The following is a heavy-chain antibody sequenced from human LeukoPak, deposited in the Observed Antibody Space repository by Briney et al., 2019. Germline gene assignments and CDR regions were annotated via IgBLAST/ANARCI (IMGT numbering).Heavy chain of an antibody. CDR3: ARGLVSTLFDY. J-gene: IGHJ4*02. D-gene: IGHD5/OR15-5a*01. CDR2: VWFDGSNK. CDR1: GFIFSSYG. Sequence: AGRSLRLSCVASGFIFSSYGMHWVRQAPGKGLEWVALVWFDGSNKYYADSVKGRFTISRDNSKNTLYLQMNSLRAEDTAVCYCARGLVSTLFDYWGQGTLVTVSS. V-gene: IGHV3-33*01.